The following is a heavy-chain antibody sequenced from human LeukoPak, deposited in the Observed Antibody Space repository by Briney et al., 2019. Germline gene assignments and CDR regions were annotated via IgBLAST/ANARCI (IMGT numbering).Heavy chain of an antibody. CDR2: IRSKAYGGTT. J-gene: IGHJ4*02. Sequence: GGSLRLSCTASGFTFGDYAMSWVRQAPGKGLEWVGFIRSKAYGGTTEYAASVKGRFTISRDDSKSIAYLQMNSLKTEDTAVYYCTRGDYYDSSGYYLLFDYWGQGTLVTVSS. CDR3: TRGDYYDSSGYYLLFDY. D-gene: IGHD3-22*01. V-gene: IGHV3-49*04. CDR1: GFTFGDYA.